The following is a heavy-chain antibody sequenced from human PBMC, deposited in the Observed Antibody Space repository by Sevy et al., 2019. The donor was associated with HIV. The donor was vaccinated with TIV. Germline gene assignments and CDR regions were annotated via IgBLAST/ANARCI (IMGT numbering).Heavy chain of an antibody. CDR3: ARDYYDSSGYLFDY. V-gene: IGHV3-30-3*01. Sequence: GGSLRLSCAASGFTFSSYAMHWVRQAPGKGLEWVAVISYDGSNKYYADSVKGRLTISRNNSKNAQYLQMNSLRAEETAVYYCARDYYDSSGYLFDYWGQGTLVTVSS. CDR2: ISYDGSNK. CDR1: GFTFSSYA. J-gene: IGHJ4*02. D-gene: IGHD3-22*01.